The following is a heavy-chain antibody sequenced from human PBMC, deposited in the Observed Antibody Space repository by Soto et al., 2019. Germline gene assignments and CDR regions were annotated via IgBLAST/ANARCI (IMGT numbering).Heavy chain of an antibody. J-gene: IGHJ3*02. CDR2: IIPILGIA. CDR3: AISDSGDHGAFDI. CDR1: GGTFSSYT. D-gene: IGHD4-17*01. Sequence: QVQLVQSGAEVKKPGSSVKVSCKASGGTFSSYTISWVRQAPGQGLEWMGRIIPILGIANYAQKFQGRVTITADKSTSTAYMELSSLRSEDTAVYYLAISDSGDHGAFDIWCQGTMVTVSS. V-gene: IGHV1-69*02.